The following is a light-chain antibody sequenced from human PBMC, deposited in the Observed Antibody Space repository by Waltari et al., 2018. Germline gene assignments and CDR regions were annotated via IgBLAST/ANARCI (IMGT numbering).Light chain of an antibody. CDR1: RDITLGHNH. CDR2: YYSDSAK. J-gene: IGLJ3*02. V-gene: IGLV5-37*01. Sequence: QPVLTQPPYSPASPGVSPRLTCPLPRDITLGHNHISWYQQKPGSPPRYLLYYYSDSAKGQGSGVPSRFSGSKDASANTGILLISGLQSEDEADYYCMIWPSNASGVFGGGTKLTVL. CDR3: MIWPSNASGV.